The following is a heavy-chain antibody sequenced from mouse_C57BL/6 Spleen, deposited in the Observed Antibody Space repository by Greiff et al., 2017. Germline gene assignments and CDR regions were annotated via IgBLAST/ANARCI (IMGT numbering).Heavy chain of an antibody. CDR2: INPGCGGT. Sequence: VQLVESGAELVRPGTSVKVSCKASGYAFTNYLIAWVKQRPGQGLEWIGVINPGCGGTNYNEKFKGKATLTADKSSSTANMQLRSLTSEDSAVYFCARSSSDLYCYAMDYWGQGTSVTVSA. CDR1: GYAFTNYL. J-gene: IGHJ4*01. CDR3: ARSSSDLYCYAMDY. V-gene: IGHV1-54*01. D-gene: IGHD3-2*02.